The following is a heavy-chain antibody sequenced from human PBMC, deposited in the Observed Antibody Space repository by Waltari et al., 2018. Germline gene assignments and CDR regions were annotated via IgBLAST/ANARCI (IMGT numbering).Heavy chain of an antibody. CDR2: INHSGST. V-gene: IGHV4-34*01. D-gene: IGHD2-15*01. CDR1: GGSFSGYY. J-gene: IGHJ4*02. CDR3: AREGDCSGGSCYFDY. Sequence: QVQLQQWGAGLLKPSETLSLTCAVYGGSFSGYYWSWIRQPPGKGLEWIGEINHSGSTNYNPSLKSRVTISVDTSKNQFSLKLSSVTAADTAVYYCAREGDCSGGSCYFDYWGQGTLVTVSS.